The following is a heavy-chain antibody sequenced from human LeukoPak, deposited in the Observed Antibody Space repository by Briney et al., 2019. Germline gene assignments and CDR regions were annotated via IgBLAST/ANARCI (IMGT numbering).Heavy chain of an antibody. CDR3: ARTPRGTVVFDY. D-gene: IGHD4-23*01. CDR1: RYSYTNYW. Sequence: GESLRISCQGSRYSYTNYWISWVRQMPGKGREWMGWIDPSDSYINHSPSFQGHVSISADKSVSTAYLQWSSLKASDSAMYYCARTPRGTVVFDYWGQGTLVTVSS. CDR2: IDPSDSYI. J-gene: IGHJ4*02. V-gene: IGHV5-10-1*01.